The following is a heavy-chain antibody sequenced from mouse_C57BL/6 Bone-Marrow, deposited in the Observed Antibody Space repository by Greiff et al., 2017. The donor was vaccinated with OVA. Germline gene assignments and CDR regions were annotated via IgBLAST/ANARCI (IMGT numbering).Heavy chain of an antibody. Sequence: EVKVVESGEGLVKPGGSLKLSCAASGFTFSSYAMSWVRQTPEKRLEWVAYISSGGDYIYYADTVKGRFTISRDNARNTLYLQMSSLKSEDTAMYYCTRTHYYGSSYRWYFDVWGTGTTVTVSS. CDR2: ISSGGDYI. CDR1: GFTFSSYA. J-gene: IGHJ1*03. D-gene: IGHD1-1*01. CDR3: TRTHYYGSSYRWYFDV. V-gene: IGHV5-9-1*02.